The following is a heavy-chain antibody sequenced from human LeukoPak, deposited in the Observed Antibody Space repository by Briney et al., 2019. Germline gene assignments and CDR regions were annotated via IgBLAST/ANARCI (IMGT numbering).Heavy chain of an antibody. V-gene: IGHV3-7*03. CDR2: INHNGNVN. CDR1: GFTFSSYW. J-gene: IGHJ4*02. Sequence: PGGSLRLSCAASGFTFSSYWMNWARQAPGKGLEWVASINHNGNVNYYVDSVKGRFTISRDNAKNSLYLQMNSLRVEDTAVYYCARDQAYWGRGTLVTVSS. CDR3: ARDQAY.